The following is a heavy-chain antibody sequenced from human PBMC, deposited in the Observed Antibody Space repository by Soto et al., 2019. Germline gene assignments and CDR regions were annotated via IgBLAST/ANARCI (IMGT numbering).Heavy chain of an antibody. V-gene: IGHV1-69*01. CDR2: IIPIFGTT. CDR1: GGTFSNYP. D-gene: IGHD6-13*01. CDR3: EREERWLAAPALCYYDGMDV. Sequence: QVQLVQSGAEVKKPGSSVKVSCKASGGTFSNYPISWVRQAPGQGLEWMGGIIPIFGTTNYAQKFQGRVMITADEYRGTAYMELSSLRSEDMAVYYCEREERWLAAPALCYYDGMDVWGHGTTVTASS. J-gene: IGHJ6*02.